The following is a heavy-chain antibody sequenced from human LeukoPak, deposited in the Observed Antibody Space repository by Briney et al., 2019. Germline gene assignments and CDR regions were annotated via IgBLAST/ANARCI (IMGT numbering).Heavy chain of an antibody. Sequence: HWASVKVSCKASGYTFTSYGISWVRQAPGQGLEWMGWIIPIFGTANYAQKFQGRVTITADESTSTAYMELSSLRSEDTAVYYCARSSGSGSRWGYFDYWGQGTLVTVSS. CDR1: GYTFTSYG. CDR2: IIPIFGTA. J-gene: IGHJ4*02. V-gene: IGHV1-69*13. D-gene: IGHD1-26*01. CDR3: ARSSGSGSRWGYFDY.